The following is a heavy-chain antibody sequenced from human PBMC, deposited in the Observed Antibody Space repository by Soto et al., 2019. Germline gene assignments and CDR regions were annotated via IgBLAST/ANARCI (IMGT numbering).Heavy chain of an antibody. CDR3: AKEGYYGILTGYYRGLYYYYGMDV. D-gene: IGHD3-9*01. CDR2: ISYDGSNK. V-gene: IGHV3-30*18. J-gene: IGHJ6*02. Sequence: HPGGSLRLSCAASGFTFSSYGMHWVRQAPGKGLEWVAVISYDGSNKYYADSVKGRFTISRDNSKNTLYLQMNSLRAEDTAVYYCAKEGYYGILTGYYRGLYYYYGMDVWGQGTTVTVSS. CDR1: GFTFSSYG.